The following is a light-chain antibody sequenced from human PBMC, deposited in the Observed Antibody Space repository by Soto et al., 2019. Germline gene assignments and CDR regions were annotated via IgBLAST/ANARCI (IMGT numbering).Light chain of an antibody. J-gene: IGKJ2*01. V-gene: IGKV3-11*01. Sequence: DIVLTQSPPTLSLSPGERATLSCRASQSIDNYLAWYQQKPGQAPRLLIYDATNRATGIPARFSSSGSGTDFTLTISSLEPEDFVVYYCQQRSNWPTFGQGTKLEIK. CDR3: QQRSNWPT. CDR2: DAT. CDR1: QSIDNY.